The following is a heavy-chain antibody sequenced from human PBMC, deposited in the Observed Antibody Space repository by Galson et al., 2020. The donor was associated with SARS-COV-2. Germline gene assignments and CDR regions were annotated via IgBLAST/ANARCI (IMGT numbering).Heavy chain of an antibody. D-gene: IGHD2-8*02. CDR3: AKSSDTVTGGNGLGL. CDR2: ISYDGSNQ. CDR1: GFTFSNFR. Sequence: QLGESLKISCAASGFTFSNFRMHWVRQAPGKGLEWVAVISYDGSNQYYAGSVMGRFSISRDNSKNTLYLEMNSLRGDDTAVYHCAKSSDTVTGGNGLGLWGPGTTVTVSS. V-gene: IGHV3-30*18. J-gene: IGHJ6*02.